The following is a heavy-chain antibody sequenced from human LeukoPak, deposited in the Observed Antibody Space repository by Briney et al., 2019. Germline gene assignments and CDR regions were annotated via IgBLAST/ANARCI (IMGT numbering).Heavy chain of an antibody. CDR1: GFTFSDYY. Sequence: GGSLRLSCAASGFTFSDYYMSWIRQAPGKGLEWVANIRQDGGDKYYVDSVKGRFTISRDNAESSLFLQMDSLRAEDTAVHYCARVEDYDILTGFDYWGQGTLVTVSS. D-gene: IGHD3-9*01. CDR2: IRQDGGDK. CDR3: ARVEDYDILTGFDY. J-gene: IGHJ4*02. V-gene: IGHV3-7*01.